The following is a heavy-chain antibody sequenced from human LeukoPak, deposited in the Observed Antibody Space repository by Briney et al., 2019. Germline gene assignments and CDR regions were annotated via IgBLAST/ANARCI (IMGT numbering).Heavy chain of an antibody. V-gene: IGHV3-23*01. Sequence: GGTLRLSCAASGFTFSSYGMSWVRQAPGKGLEWVSAISGSGGSTYYADSVKGRFTISRDNSKNTLYLQMNSLRAEDTAVYYCAKSPMYWNDVLVRPNYFDYWGQGTLVTVSS. CDR3: AKSPMYWNDVLVRPNYFDY. CDR1: GFTFSSYG. CDR2: ISGSGGST. D-gene: IGHD1-1*01. J-gene: IGHJ4*02.